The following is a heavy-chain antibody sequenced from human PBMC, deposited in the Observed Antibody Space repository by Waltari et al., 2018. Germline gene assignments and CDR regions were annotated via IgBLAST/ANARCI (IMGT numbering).Heavy chain of an antibody. CDR1: GFTFSSYS. CDR3: TRDFLYSRYSSSSYFDY. D-gene: IGHD6-13*01. V-gene: IGHV3-21*01. Sequence: EVQLVESGGGLVKPGGSLRLSCAASGFTFSSYSMNWVRRAPGKGLEWVSSITSSSNHRYYADSVKGRFTISRDNAKNSLYLQMNSLRAEDTAVYYCTRDFLYSRYSSSSYFDYWGQGALVTVSS. J-gene: IGHJ4*02. CDR2: ITSSSNHR.